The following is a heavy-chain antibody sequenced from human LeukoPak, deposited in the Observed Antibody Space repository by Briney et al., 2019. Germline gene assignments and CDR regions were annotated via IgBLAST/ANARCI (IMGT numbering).Heavy chain of an antibody. J-gene: IGHJ3*02. V-gene: IGHV3-7*03. CDR3: ARVSLLGPDAFDI. D-gene: IGHD3-16*02. CDR2: IRQDGDTK. CDR1: GFPFNAYW. Sequence: GGSLRLSCAASGFPFNAYWMTWVRQAPGKGLEWVANIRQDGDTKYYVDSVKGRFTISRDNAKNSLYLQMNSLRAEDTAVYYCARVSLLGPDAFDIWGQGTMVTVSS.